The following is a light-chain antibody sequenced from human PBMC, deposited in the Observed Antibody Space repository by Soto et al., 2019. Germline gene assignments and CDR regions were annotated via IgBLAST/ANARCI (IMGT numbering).Light chain of an antibody. Sequence: DIQMTQSPSSLSASVGDRVTITCRASQSISSYLNWYQQKPGKAPKLLIYAASSLQSGVPSRFSGSGSGTEFTLTISSLQPEDCATYYCQQSYSTLPTFGGGTKVEIK. CDR1: QSISSY. CDR3: QQSYSTLPT. CDR2: AAS. V-gene: IGKV1-39*01. J-gene: IGKJ4*01.